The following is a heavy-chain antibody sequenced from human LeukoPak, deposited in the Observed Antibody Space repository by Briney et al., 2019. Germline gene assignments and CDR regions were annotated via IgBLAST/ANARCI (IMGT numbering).Heavy chain of an antibody. J-gene: IGHJ4*02. D-gene: IGHD3-9*01. CDR2: ISGSGGST. Sequence: GGSLRLSRAASGFTFSSYAMSWVRQAPGKGLEWVSAISGSGGSTYYADSVKGRFTISRDNSKNTLYLQMNSLRAEDTAVYYCAGHLRYFDWFDYWGQGTLVTVSS. CDR1: GFTFSSYA. V-gene: IGHV3-23*01. CDR3: AGHLRYFDWFDY.